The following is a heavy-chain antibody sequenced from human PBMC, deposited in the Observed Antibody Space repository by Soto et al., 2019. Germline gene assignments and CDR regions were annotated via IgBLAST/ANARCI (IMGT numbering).Heavy chain of an antibody. Sequence: GGSLRLSCAASGFTFSRYWMSWVRQTPGKGLEWVANINQGASEKYSVVSVKGRFTISRDNAKNSLYLQMNSLRAEDTAVYYCARGNDYIMDVWGKGTTVTVSS. CDR2: INQGASEK. D-gene: IGHD3-16*01. J-gene: IGHJ6*04. V-gene: IGHV3-7*01. CDR1: GFTFSRYW. CDR3: ARGNDYIMDV.